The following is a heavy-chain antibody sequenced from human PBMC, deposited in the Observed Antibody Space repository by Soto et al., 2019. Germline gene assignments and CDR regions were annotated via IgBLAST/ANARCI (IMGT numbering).Heavy chain of an antibody. V-gene: IGHV3-23*01. D-gene: IGHD2-8*01. J-gene: IGHJ4*02. CDR3: AELSRYCTSYNCD. Sequence: DVRLLESGGGLVQPGGSLRLSCAASGFTFSSYSMSWVRQAPGKGLEWVSTIGTSASTYYGDSVRGRFTISRDNSRNTLYMQMNSLRAEDTAVYSCAELSRYCTSYNCDWGQGTLVTVSS. CDR1: GFTFSSYS. CDR2: IGTSAST.